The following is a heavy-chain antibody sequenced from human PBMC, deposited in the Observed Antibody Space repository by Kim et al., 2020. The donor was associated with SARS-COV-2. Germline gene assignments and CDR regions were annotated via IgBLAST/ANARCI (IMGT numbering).Heavy chain of an antibody. CDR1: GFTFSSYG. CDR3: AKFDSSGYYLYYYYYYGMDV. J-gene: IGHJ6*02. V-gene: IGHV3-30*18. D-gene: IGHD3-22*01. Sequence: GGSLRLSCAASGFTFSSYGMHWVRQAPGKGLEWVAVISYDGSNKYYADSVKGRFTISRDNSKNTLYLQMNILRAEDTAVYYCAKFDSSGYYLYYYYYYGMDVWGQGTTVTVSS. CDR2: ISYDGSNK.